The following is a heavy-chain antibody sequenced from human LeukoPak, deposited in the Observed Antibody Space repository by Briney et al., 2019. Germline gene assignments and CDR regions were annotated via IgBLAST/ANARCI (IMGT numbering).Heavy chain of an antibody. J-gene: IGHJ4*02. D-gene: IGHD3-3*01. V-gene: IGHV3-23*01. Sequence: GGSLRLSCAASGFTFSSFAMAWVRQAPGKGLEWVSGIAAGGGTTYYADSVKGRFTVSRDHSKNTLYLHMNSLRAEDTAVYYCAKDRTYYDFWSGYSTGLDYWGQGTLVTVSS. CDR3: AKDRTYYDFWSGYSTGLDY. CDR1: GFTFSSFA. CDR2: IAAGGGTT.